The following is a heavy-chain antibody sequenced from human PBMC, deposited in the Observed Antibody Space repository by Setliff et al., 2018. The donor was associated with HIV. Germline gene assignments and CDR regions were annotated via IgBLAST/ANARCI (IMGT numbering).Heavy chain of an antibody. D-gene: IGHD1-7*01. Sequence: SETLSLTCTGSNGSISSSSYFWGWIRQPPGKGLEWIGNIFYSGSTYYNPSLKSRVLISVDTSKNQFSPKLTSVTAADTAVYYCARRGIIAGTTDFWGQGTPVTVSS. V-gene: IGHV4-39*01. CDR2: IFYSGST. J-gene: IGHJ4*02. CDR1: NGSISSSSYF. CDR3: ARRGIIAGTTDF.